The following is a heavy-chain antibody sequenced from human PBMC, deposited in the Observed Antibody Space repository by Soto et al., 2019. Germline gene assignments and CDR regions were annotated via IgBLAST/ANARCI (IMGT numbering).Heavy chain of an antibody. CDR1: GFTFTSYA. CDR2: LWFDGSNQ. J-gene: IGHJ2*01. V-gene: IGHV3-33*01. Sequence: QVQLVESGGGVVQPGRSLGLSCETSGFTFTSYAMHWVRQAPGKGLECVAALWFDGSNQYFADSVKGRFSISRDTSKSTLNLQMSSLRAEDTAVYYCARALPYDWYFDLWGRGTLVTVSS. CDR3: ARALPYDWYFDL. D-gene: IGHD3-16*01.